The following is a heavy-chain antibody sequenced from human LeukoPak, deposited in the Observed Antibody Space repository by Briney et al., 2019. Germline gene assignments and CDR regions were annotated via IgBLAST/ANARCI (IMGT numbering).Heavy chain of an antibody. CDR3: ARGIAVEFYYYMDV. D-gene: IGHD6-19*01. CDR2: ISAYNGNT. Sequence: ASVKVSCKXSGYTFTSYGISWVRQAPGQGLESMGWISAYNGNTNYAQKLQGRVTMTTDTSTSTAYMELRSLRSDDTAVYYCARGIAVEFYYYMDVWGKGTTVTVSS. V-gene: IGHV1-18*01. CDR1: GYTFTSYG. J-gene: IGHJ6*03.